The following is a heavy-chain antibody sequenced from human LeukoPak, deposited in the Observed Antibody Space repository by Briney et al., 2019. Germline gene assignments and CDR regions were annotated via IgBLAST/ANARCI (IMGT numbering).Heavy chain of an antibody. V-gene: IGHV3-11*01. J-gene: IGHJ4*02. D-gene: IGHD1-14*01. CDR3: ARDSPAEPSNY. Sequence: GGSLRLSCAASGFTFSDYYMSWIRQAPGKGLEWVSYISSSGSTIYYADSVKGRFTISRDNAKNSLFLQMNSLRAEDTAVYYCARDSPAEPSNYWGQGTLVTVSS. CDR2: ISSSGSTI. CDR1: GFTFSDYY.